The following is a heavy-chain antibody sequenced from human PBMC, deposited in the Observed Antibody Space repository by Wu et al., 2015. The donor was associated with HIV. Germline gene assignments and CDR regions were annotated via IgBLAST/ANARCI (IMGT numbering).Heavy chain of an antibody. CDR3: VRDRFEGKYFWSGFPLNP. D-gene: IGHD3-3*01. CDR2: ISPYSGNT. J-gene: IGHJ5*02. CDR1: GYTFIKYG. V-gene: IGHV1-18*01. Sequence: QAQLVQSGDVVKKPGASMKVSCKTSGYTFIKYGINWVRQAPGKGPEWMGWISPYSGNTEFSQKFQRRVSMTTDKSTNTAYLDLTSLMSDDTAVYFCVRDRFEGKYFWSGFPLNPWGQGTLVTVSS.